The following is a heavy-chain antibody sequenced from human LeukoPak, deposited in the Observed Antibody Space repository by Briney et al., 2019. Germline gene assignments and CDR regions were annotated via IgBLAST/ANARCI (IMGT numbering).Heavy chain of an antibody. CDR3: ARDSSNWSFDY. CDR2: INPSSGST. J-gene: IGHJ4*02. D-gene: IGHD6-13*01. V-gene: IGHV1-46*01. CDR1: GYTFTGYN. Sequence: ASVKVSCKASGYTFTGYNMHWVRQAPGQGPEWMPIINPSSGSTAYAQKFQGRVTLTRDTSTNTHYMELSSLRSEDTAIYYCARDSSNWSFDYWGQGTPVTVSS.